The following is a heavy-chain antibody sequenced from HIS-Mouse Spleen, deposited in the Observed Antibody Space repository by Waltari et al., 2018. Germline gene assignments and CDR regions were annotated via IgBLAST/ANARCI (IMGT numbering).Heavy chain of an antibody. J-gene: IGHJ4*02. CDR2: ILYDGSNK. D-gene: IGHD6-6*01. CDR1: GCTFRSYA. Sequence: QGQLLSPGAGVVESGPALRPSCHAWGCTFRSYAMLWVGQDPGKGLEWVAVILYDGSNKYYADSVKGRFTISRDNSKNTLYLQMNSLRAEDTAVYYCASHHIAALDYWGQGTLVTVSS. CDR3: ASHHIAALDY. V-gene: IGHV3-30-3*02.